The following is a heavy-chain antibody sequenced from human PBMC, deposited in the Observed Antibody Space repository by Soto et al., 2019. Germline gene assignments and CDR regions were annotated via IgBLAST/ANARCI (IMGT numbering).Heavy chain of an antibody. Sequence: EVQLVESGGGLVKPGGSLRLSCAASGFAFYYYNMNWVRQAPGRGLEWVSSISGSGIDIHFTDSVKGRFTISRDNAKTSLYLQRDRLRAEDTAIYYCAREGVTNDTDYYFDLWGHGALVTVSS. J-gene: IGHJ4*01. D-gene: IGHD1-1*01. CDR1: GFAFYYYN. CDR3: AREGVTNDTDYYFDL. V-gene: IGHV3-21*01. CDR2: ISGSGIDI.